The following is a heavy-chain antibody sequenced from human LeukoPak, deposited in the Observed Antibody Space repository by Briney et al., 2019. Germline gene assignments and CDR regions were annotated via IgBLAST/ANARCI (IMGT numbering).Heavy chain of an antibody. D-gene: IGHD3-10*01. J-gene: IGHJ4*02. CDR1: GFPFNSYW. CDR3: ARIYYFGDNNWRYFDN. CDR2: IDPDGSEK. Sequence: GGSLRLSCAAPGFPFNSYWMSWVRQAPGKGLEGVANIDPDGSEKQYGDSVKGRFTTSRDNAKNSLYLQMNSLRAEDTAIYYCARIYYFGDNNWRYFDNWGQGTLVTVSS. V-gene: IGHV3-7*01.